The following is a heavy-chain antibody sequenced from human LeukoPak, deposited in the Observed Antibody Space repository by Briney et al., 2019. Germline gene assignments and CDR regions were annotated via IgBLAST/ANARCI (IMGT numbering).Heavy chain of an antibody. CDR1: GFTFNSEW. CDR3: VRGGSMDV. J-gene: IGHJ6*02. V-gene: IGHV3-7*05. Sequence: GGSLRLSCGASGFTFNSEWMSWVRQAPGEGLEWVAIIKPDGGATSYVDSAKGRFTISRDNAKNSLSLQMHSLKVDDTGVYYCVRGGSMDVWGQGTAVTVSS. CDR2: IKPDGGAT.